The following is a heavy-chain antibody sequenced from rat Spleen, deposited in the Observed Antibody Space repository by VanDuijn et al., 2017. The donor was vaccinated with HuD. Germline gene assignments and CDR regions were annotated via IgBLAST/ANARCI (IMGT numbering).Heavy chain of an antibody. Sequence: EVQLVESGGGLVQPGRSLKLPCAASGFTFSSFPMAWVRQGPKKGLEWVASINSGGSDTFYPVSGKDRFTISRDNAKSTLYLQMNSLRSEDTATYYCTRDLGRGLMDAWGQGASVTVSS. CDR1: GFTFSSFP. CDR3: TRDLGRGLMDA. V-gene: IGHV5-46*01. D-gene: IGHD1-7*01. CDR2: INSGGSDT. J-gene: IGHJ4*01.